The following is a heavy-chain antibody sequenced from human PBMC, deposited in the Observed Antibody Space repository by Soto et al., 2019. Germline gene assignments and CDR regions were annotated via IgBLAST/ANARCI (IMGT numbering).Heavy chain of an antibody. CDR2: ISGSGGST. CDR3: AKPITIFDWGGMDV. V-gene: IGHV3-23*01. J-gene: IGHJ6*02. D-gene: IGHD3-3*01. CDR1: GFTFSSYA. Sequence: EVQLLESGGGLVQPGGSLRLSCAASGFTFSSYAMSWVRRAPGKGLEWVSAISGSGGSTYYADSVKGRFTISRDNSKNTLYLQMNSLRAEDTAGYYCAKPITIFDWGGMDVWGQGTTVTVSS.